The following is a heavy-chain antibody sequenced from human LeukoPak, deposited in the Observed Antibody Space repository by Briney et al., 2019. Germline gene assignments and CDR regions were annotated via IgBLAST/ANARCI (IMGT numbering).Heavy chain of an antibody. Sequence: GGSLRLSCAASGFTFSSYSMDWVRQAPGKGLEWASSISSSSSYIYYADSVKGRFTISRDNAKNSLYLQMNSLRAEDTAVYYCARALTRITMVRGVSVGSYYYYYYGMGVWGQGTTVTVSS. D-gene: IGHD3-10*01. CDR1: GFTFSSYS. CDR2: ISSSSSYI. CDR3: ARALTRITMVRGVSVGSYYYYYYGMGV. V-gene: IGHV3-21*01. J-gene: IGHJ6*02.